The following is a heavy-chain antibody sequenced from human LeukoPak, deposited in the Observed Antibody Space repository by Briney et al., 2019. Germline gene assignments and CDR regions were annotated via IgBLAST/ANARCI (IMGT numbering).Heavy chain of an antibody. Sequence: PGGSLRLSCAASGFTFSSYGMSWVRQAPGKGLEWVSAISGSGGSTYYADSVKGRFTISRDNAKNSLYLQMNSLRAEDTAVYHCATLTMIVDWGQGTLVTVSS. V-gene: IGHV3-23*01. CDR1: GFTFSSYG. CDR3: ATLTMIVD. J-gene: IGHJ4*02. D-gene: IGHD3-22*01. CDR2: ISGSGGST.